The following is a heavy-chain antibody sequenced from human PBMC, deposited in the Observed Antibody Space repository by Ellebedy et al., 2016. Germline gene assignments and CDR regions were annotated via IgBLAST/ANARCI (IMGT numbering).Heavy chain of an antibody. CDR3: ARTGYGYYAFDM. CDR2: ISATADT. D-gene: IGHD3-22*01. CDR1: GFTFSDYA. V-gene: IGHV3-23*01. J-gene: IGHJ3*02. Sequence: GESLKISXTASGFTFSDYAMSWVRRAPEKGLEWVSTISATADTYYADSVKGRFTISRDNSKNTLSLQMHSLSAGDTAVYYCARTGYGYYAFDMWGQGTMVTVSS.